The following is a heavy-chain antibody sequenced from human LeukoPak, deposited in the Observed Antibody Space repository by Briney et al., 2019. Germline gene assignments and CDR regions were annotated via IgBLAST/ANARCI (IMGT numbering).Heavy chain of an antibody. CDR2: ISYDGSNK. J-gene: IGHJ6*02. V-gene: IGHV3-30-3*01. CDR3: ARELVVPAVQYYYYYYGMDV. CDR1: GFTFSSYA. D-gene: IGHD2-2*01. Sequence: GGSLRLSCAASGFTFSSYAMHWVRQAPGKGLEWVAVISYDGSNKYYADSVKGRFTISRDNAKNSLYLQVNSLRDEDTAVYYCARELVVPAVQYYYYYYGMDVWGQGTTVTVSS.